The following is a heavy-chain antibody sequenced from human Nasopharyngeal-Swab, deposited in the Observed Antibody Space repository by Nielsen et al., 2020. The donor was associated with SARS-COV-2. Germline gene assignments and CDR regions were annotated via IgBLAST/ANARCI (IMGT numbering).Heavy chain of an antibody. CDR3: ARGGDYSRTHFDY. CDR1: GYSFTSYW. D-gene: IGHD4-11*01. CDR2: IYPGDADS. Sequence: GESLKISCQGSGYSFTSYWIGWVRQMPGKGLEWMGIIYPGDADSRYTPSFQGQVTITADTSISTAYLQWSSLKASDTAIYYCARGGDYSRTHFDYWGQGTLVTVSS. J-gene: IGHJ4*02. V-gene: IGHV5-51*01.